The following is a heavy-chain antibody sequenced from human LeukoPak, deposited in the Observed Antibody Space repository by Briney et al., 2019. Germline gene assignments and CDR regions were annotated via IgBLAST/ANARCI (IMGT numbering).Heavy chain of an antibody. CDR2: IWYDGSNK. V-gene: IGHV3-33*07. Sequence: GRSLRLSCAASGFIFNYYGMYWVRQAPGKGLEWVAVIWYDGSNKYYADSVKGRFTISRDNSKNTLYLQMNSLRAEDTAVYYCARGGEAAFDIWGQGTMVTVSS. CDR3: ARGGEAAFDI. J-gene: IGHJ3*02. CDR1: GFIFNYYG. D-gene: IGHD3-10*01.